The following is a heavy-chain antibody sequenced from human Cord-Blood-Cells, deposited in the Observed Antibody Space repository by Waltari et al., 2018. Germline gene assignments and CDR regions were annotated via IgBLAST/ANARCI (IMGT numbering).Heavy chain of an antibody. V-gene: IGHV1-8*01. J-gene: IGHJ6*02. CDR3: ARDRNVVVPAATHHYYYGMDV. CDR2: MNPNSGNT. D-gene: IGHD2-2*01. Sequence: QVQLVQSGAEVKKPGASVKVSCKASGYTFTSYDINWVRQATGQGLEWMGWMNPNSGNTGYAQKFQGRVTMTRNTSISTAYMELSSLRSEDTAVYYCARDRNVVVPAATHHYYYGMDVWGQGTTVTVSS. CDR1: GYTFTSYD.